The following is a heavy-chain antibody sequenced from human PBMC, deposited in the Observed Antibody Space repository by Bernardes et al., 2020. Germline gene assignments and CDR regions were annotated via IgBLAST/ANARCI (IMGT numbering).Heavy chain of an antibody. J-gene: IGHJ4*02. CDR2: ISSNGGST. CDR1: GFPFSSYA. V-gene: IGHV3-64D*06. CDR3: VKEGYCSGGSCYSGAQPRFDY. Sequence: GGSLRLSCSASGFPFSSYAMHWVRQAPGKGLEYVSAISSNGGSTYYADSVKGRFTISRDNSKNTLYLQMSSLRAEDTAVYYCVKEGYCSGGSCYSGAQPRFDYWGQGTLVTVSS. D-gene: IGHD2-15*01.